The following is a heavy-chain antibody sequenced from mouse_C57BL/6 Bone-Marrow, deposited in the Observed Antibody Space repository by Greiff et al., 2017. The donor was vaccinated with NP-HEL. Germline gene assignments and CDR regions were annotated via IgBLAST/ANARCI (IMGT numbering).Heavy chain of an antibody. CDR1: GYAFSSSW. V-gene: IGHV1-82*01. J-gene: IGHJ3*01. Sequence: QVQLQQSGPELVKPGASVKISCKASGYAFSSSWMNWVKQRPGKGLEWIGRIYPGDGDTNYNGKFKGKATLTADKSSSTAYMQLSSLTSDDSAVYFCATPHDGYYPAWFAYWGQGTLVTVSA. D-gene: IGHD2-3*01. CDR2: IYPGDGDT. CDR3: ATPHDGYYPAWFAY.